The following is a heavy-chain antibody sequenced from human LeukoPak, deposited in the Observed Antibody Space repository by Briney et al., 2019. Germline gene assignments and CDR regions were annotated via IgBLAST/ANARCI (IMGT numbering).Heavy chain of an antibody. CDR1: GGSISSGGYS. CDR3: ARSPIAWSKGDYSDY. CDR2: IYHSGST. V-gene: IGHV4-30-2*02. J-gene: IGHJ4*02. Sequence: SETLSLTFAVSGGSISSGGYSWSWIRQPPGKGLEWIGYIYHSGSTYYNPSLKSRVTISVDKSKNQFSLKLSSVTAADTAVYYCARSPIAWSKGDYSDYWGQGTLVTVSS. D-gene: IGHD2-8*02.